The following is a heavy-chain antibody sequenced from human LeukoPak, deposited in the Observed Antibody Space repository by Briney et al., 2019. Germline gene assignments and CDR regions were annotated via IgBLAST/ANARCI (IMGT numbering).Heavy chain of an antibody. CDR3: ARHNHGMDV. V-gene: IGHV4-39*01. CDR1: GGSITSGYY. J-gene: IGHJ6*02. D-gene: IGHD1-14*01. Sequence: PSETLSLTCSVSGGSITSGYYWGWIRPPPGKGPEWIGSIDYSGKTYYMPSLKSRLTVYVDTSKNRFSLKLNSVTAADTAVYYCARHNHGMDVWGQGTTVAVSS. CDR2: IDYSGKT.